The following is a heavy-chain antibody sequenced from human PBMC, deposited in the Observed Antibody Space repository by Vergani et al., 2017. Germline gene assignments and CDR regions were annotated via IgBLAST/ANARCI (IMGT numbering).Heavy chain of an antibody. V-gene: IGHV1-2*02. CDR2: INPNSGVT. D-gene: IGHD5-12*01. CDR1: GYTFTGYY. Sequence: QVQLVRSGAAVKKPGASVKVSCKASGYTFTGYYMHWVRQAPGQGLGWMGWINPNSGVTNYAQKFQGRVTMTRDTSISTTYMELRRLRSDDTAVYYCAILVSGYFFSWGQGTLVTVSS. J-gene: IGHJ4*02. CDR3: AILVSGYFFS.